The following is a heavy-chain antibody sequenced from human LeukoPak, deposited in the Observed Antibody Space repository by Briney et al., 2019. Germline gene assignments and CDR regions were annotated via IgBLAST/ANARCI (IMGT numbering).Heavy chain of an antibody. V-gene: IGHV1-2*02. CDR3: ARRRGNWELPTPYYFDY. D-gene: IGHD1-26*01. J-gene: IGHJ4*02. CDR2: INPNSGGT. CDR1: GYTFTSYG. Sequence: ASVKVSCKASGYTFTSYGISWVRQAPGQGLEWMGWINPNSGGTNYAQKFQGRVTMTRDTSISTAYMELSRLRSDDTAVYYCARRRGNWELPTPYYFDYWGQGTLVTVSS.